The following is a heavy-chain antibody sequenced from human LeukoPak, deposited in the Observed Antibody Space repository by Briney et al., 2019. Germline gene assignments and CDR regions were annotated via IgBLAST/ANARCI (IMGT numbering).Heavy chain of an antibody. Sequence: SETLSLTCTVSGGSISNYHWNWIRQPPGKGLEWIGYIYYSGYTSYNPSLKSRVTISVDTSKNQSSLRLTSVTAADTAEYYCARRRYCSSATCAIGGMDVWGQGTTVIVSS. CDR2: IYYSGYT. J-gene: IGHJ6*02. CDR1: GGSISNYH. V-gene: IGHV4-59*08. D-gene: IGHD2-2*01. CDR3: ARRRYCSSATCAIGGMDV.